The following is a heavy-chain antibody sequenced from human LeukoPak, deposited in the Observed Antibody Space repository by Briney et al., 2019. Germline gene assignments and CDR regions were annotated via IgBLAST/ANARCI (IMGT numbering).Heavy chain of an antibody. J-gene: IGHJ4*02. Sequence: SETLSLTCTVSGGSISSYYWSWIRQPPGKGLEWIGYIYYNGSTNYNPSLKSRVTISVDTSKNQFSLKLSSVTAADTAAYYCARAPAAAGRFDYWGQGTLVTVSS. CDR2: IYYNGST. V-gene: IGHV4-59*01. D-gene: IGHD6-13*01. CDR3: ARAPAAAGRFDY. CDR1: GGSISSYY.